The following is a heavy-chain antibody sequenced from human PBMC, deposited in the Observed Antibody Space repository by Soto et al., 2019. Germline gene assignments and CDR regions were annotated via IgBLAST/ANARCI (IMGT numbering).Heavy chain of an antibody. D-gene: IGHD3-10*02. Sequence: QVQLQESGPGLVKPSGTLSLTCAVSSGSISSSDWWSWVRQPPGKGLEWIGEFYHSGSTNYNPSLQSRVTISVDKSKNQFSLKLSSVTAADTAVYYCATGNVGDQEALDIWGQGTMVTVSA. J-gene: IGHJ3*02. V-gene: IGHV4-4*02. CDR3: ATGNVGDQEALDI. CDR1: SGSISSSDW. CDR2: FYHSGST.